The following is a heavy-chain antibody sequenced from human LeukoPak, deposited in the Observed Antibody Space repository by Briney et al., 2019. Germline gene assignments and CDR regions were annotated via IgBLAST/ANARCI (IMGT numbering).Heavy chain of an antibody. V-gene: IGHV3-23*01. CDR3: AKPNLFTYYDILTGYFPFDY. CDR1: GFTFSSYG. J-gene: IGHJ4*02. CDR2: ISGSGGST. D-gene: IGHD3-9*01. Sequence: GGSLRLSCAASGFTFSSYGMTWVRQAPGKGLEWVSAISGSGGSTYYADSVKGRFTISRDNSKNTLYLQMNSLRAEDTAVYYCAKPNLFTYYDILTGYFPFDYWGQGTLVTVSS.